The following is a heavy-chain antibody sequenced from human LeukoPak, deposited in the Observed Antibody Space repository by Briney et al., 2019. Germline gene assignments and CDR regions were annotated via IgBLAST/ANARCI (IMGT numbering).Heavy chain of an antibody. CDR1: GYSFTSYW. CDR3: ARQYSSSSGGIDY. CDR2: IYPGDSDT. J-gene: IGHJ4*02. V-gene: IGHV5-51*01. Sequence: GESLKISCRCSGYSFTSYWIGWVRQMPGKGLEWMGIIYPGDSDTRYSPSFQGQVTISVDKSISTAYLQWSSLKASDTATYYCARQYSSSSGGIDYWGQGTLVTVSS. D-gene: IGHD6-6*01.